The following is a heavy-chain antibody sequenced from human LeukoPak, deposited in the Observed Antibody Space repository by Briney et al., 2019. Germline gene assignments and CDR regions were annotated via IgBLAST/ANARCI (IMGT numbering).Heavy chain of an antibody. V-gene: IGHV3-30*18. D-gene: IGHD3-22*01. CDR3: AKDTYRGSSGYSNY. J-gene: IGHJ4*02. CDR1: GFTFSSYG. Sequence: GGSLRLSCAASGFTFSSYGMHWVRQAPGKGLEWVAVISYDGSNKYYADSVKGRFTISRDNSKNTLYLQMNSLRAEDTAVYYCAKDTYRGSSGYSNYWGQGTLVTVPS. CDR2: ISYDGSNK.